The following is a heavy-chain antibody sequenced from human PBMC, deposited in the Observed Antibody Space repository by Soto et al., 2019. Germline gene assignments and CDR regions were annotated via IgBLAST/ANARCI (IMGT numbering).Heavy chain of an antibody. CDR3: ARHVDDILAGYSFLFDY. V-gene: IGHV4-39*01. D-gene: IGHD3-9*01. Sequence: PSETLSLTCTVSGCSISSSSYYWCWIRQPPGKGLEWIGSIYYSGSTYYNPSLKSRVTISVDTSKNQFSLKLSSVTAADTAVYYCARHVDDILAGYSFLFDYWGQGTLVTVSS. J-gene: IGHJ4*02. CDR1: GCSISSSSYY. CDR2: IYYSGST.